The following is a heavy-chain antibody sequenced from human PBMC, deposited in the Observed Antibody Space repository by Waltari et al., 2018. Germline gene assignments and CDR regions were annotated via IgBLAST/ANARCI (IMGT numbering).Heavy chain of an antibody. V-gene: IGHV4-61*09. CDR3: ARGNKGGRSGRGGATQYNWFDP. Sequence: QVQLQESGPGLVKPSQTLSLTCTVSGGSISSGSYYWSWITQPAAKGLAGIGYIYTSGSTNYNPSLKSRVTISVDTSKNQFSLKLSSVTAADTAVYYCARGNKGGRSGRGGATQYNWFDPWGQGTLVTVSS. D-gene: IGHD1-26*01. CDR2: IYTSGST. J-gene: IGHJ5*02. CDR1: GGSISSGSYY.